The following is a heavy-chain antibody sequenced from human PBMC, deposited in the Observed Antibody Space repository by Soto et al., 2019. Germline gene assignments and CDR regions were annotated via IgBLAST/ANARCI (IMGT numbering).Heavy chain of an antibody. V-gene: IGHV3-7*01. D-gene: IGHD3-3*02. CDR2: IKQDGSEK. Sequence: KGLEWVANIKQDGSEKYYVDSVKGRFTISRDNAKNSLYLQMNSLRAEDTAVYYCARETKIYISAQSLGYCGQGILVT. J-gene: IGHJ4*02. CDR3: ARETKIYISAQSLGY.